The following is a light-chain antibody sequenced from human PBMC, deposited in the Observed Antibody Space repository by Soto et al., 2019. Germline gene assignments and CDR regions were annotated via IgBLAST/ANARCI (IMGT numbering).Light chain of an antibody. J-gene: IGLJ3*02. CDR3: NSYASSSAGV. CDR2: EVS. Sequence: QSALTQPASVSGSPGQSITISCTGTSTNVGGYNFVSWYQQHPGKAPKLIIYEVSHRPSGVSNRFSGSKSGNTASLAISGLQAEDEADYYCNSYASSSAGVFGGGTKLTVL. V-gene: IGLV2-14*01. CDR1: STNVGGYNF.